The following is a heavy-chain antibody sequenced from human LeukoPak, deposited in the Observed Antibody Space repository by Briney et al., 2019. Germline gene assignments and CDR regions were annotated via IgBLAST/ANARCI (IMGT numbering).Heavy chain of an antibody. D-gene: IGHD1-26*01. CDR3: ARGGVGATVS. J-gene: IGHJ5*02. Sequence: ASVKVSCKASGYTFTGYYMHWVRQAPGQGLEWMGWMNPNSGNTGYAQKFQGRVTMTRNTSISTAYMELSSLRSEDTAVYYCARGGVGATVSWGQGTLVTVSS. CDR2: MNPNSGNT. V-gene: IGHV1-8*02. CDR1: GYTFTGYY.